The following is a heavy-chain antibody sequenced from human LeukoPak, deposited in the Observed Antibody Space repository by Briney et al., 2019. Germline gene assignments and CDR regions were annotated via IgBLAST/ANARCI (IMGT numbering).Heavy chain of an antibody. CDR3: ARPTTVTTISADAFDI. J-gene: IGHJ3*02. V-gene: IGHV3-21*01. CDR2: ISSGGTYK. CDR1: GFTFSSYT. D-gene: IGHD4-17*01. Sequence: GGSLRLSCAASGFTFSSYTMNWVRQAPGKGLEWVSSISSGGTYKYYADSVKGRFTISRDNAQNSLYLQMNSLRAEDSSVYYCARPTTVTTISADAFDIWGQGTMVTVSS.